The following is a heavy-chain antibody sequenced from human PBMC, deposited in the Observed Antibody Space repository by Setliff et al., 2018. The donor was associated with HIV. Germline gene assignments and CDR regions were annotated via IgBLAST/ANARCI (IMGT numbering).Heavy chain of an antibody. CDR2: INPNSGGT. V-gene: IGHV1-2*02. D-gene: IGHD3-16*01. J-gene: IGHJ5*02. Sequence: ASVKVSCKASGGTFSSYAISWARQAPGQGLEWMGWINPNSGGTNYARKFQGRVTMTRDTSISTAYMELNSLRSDDTAVYYCATAGGRSWFDPWGPGTLVTVSS. CDR3: ATAGGRSWFDP. CDR1: GGTFSSYA.